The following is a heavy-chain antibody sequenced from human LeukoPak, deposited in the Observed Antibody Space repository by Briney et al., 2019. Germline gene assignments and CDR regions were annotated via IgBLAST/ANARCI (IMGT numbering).Heavy chain of an antibody. V-gene: IGHV3-15*05. D-gene: IGHD3-10*01. Sequence: GGSLRLSCEASGFTVSSFEINWVRQAPGKGLEWVGRIKSKSDGGTTDYAAPVKGRFTISRDDSKNTLFLQVNSLKIEDTAVYYCTTVTLRPVGLWGQGTLVTVSS. J-gene: IGHJ4*02. CDR3: TTVTLRPVGL. CDR1: GFTVSSFE. CDR2: IKSKSDGGTT.